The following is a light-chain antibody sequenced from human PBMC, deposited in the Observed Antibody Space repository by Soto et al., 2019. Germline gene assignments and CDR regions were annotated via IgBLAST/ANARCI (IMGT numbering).Light chain of an antibody. V-gene: IGKV3-20*01. CDR2: GVS. Sequence: EIVLTQSPGTLSLSPGERATLSCRASQSISSSYLAWYQQKPGQAPRLLVYGVSSRASDVPDRFSGSGSGTDFTLTISSLEPEDSAVYYCQQYTYSRTFGQGTKVDIK. CDR3: QQYTYSRT. CDR1: QSISSSY. J-gene: IGKJ1*01.